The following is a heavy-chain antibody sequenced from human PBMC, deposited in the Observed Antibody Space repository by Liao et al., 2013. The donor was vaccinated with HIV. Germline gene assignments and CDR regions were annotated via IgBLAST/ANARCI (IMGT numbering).Heavy chain of an antibody. V-gene: IGHV4-34*01. Sequence: QVQLQQWGAGLLKPSETLSLTCAVYGGSFSGYYWSWIRQTPGKGLEWIGYFYHSGTTFYNPSLMSRVSISVDRSRNQFSLRLTSVTAADTAVYFCARAVSSDNYHDAFDFWGRGTMVAVSS. J-gene: IGHJ3*01. D-gene: IGHD6-19*01. CDR2: FYHSGTT. CDR1: GGSFSGYY. CDR3: ARAVSSDNYHDAFDF.